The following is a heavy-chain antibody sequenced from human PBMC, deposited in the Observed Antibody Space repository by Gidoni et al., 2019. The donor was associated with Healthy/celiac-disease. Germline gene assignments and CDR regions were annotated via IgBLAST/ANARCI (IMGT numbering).Heavy chain of an antibody. J-gene: IGHJ4*02. CDR1: GFTFSSYA. CDR2: ISGSGGST. V-gene: IGHV3-23*01. CDR3: AKVSRDSSSWYTGEGFFFFDY. D-gene: IGHD6-13*01. Sequence: EVQLLESGGGLVQPGGSLRLSCAASGFTFSSYAMSWVRQAPGKGLEWVSAISGSGGSTYYADSVKGRFTISRDNSKNTLYLQMNSLRAEDTAVYYCAKVSRDSSSWYTGEGFFFFDYWGQGTLVTVSS.